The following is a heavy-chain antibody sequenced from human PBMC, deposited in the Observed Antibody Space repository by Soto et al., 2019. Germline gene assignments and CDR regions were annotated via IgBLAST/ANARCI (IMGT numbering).Heavy chain of an antibody. CDR3: ARVTMVDYVWGSYRSPPYYFDY. D-gene: IGHD3-16*02. CDR2: IYYSGST. Sequence: SETLSLTCTVSGGSINSYYWSWIRQHPGKGLEWIGYIYYSGSTYYNPSLKSRVTISVDTSKNQFSLKLSSVTAADTAVYYCARVTMVDYVWGSYRSPPYYFDYWGQGTLVTVSS. J-gene: IGHJ4*02. CDR1: GGSINSYY. V-gene: IGHV4-59*06.